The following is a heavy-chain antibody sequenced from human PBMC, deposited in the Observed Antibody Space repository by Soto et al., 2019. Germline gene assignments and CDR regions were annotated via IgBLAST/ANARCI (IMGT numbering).Heavy chain of an antibody. J-gene: IGHJ4*02. Sequence: VGSLRLSCAASGFTFSNAWMSWVRQSPGKGLEWVGRIKSKTDGGTTDYAAPVKGRFTISRDDSKNTLYLQMNSLKTEDTAVYYYTTVRWIQLWTRWGQGTRVTVSS. CDR2: IKSKTDGGTT. V-gene: IGHV3-15*01. CDR3: TTVRWIQLWTR. CDR1: GFTFSNAW. D-gene: IGHD5-18*01.